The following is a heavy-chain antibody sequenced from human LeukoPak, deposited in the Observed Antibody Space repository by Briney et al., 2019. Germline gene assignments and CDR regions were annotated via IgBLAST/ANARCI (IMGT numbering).Heavy chain of an antibody. V-gene: IGHV3-48*02. CDR3: ARDRGYFYDQLDY. J-gene: IGHJ4*02. CDR2: ISVSGGVR. D-gene: IGHD2/OR15-2a*01. CDR1: GYPFSSYS. Sequence: GGSLRLSCVASGYPFSSYSMNWIRQAPGKGLEWVSYISVSGGVRSYADSVKGRFTISRDDARNSLYLQMNSLKDEGTAVYYCARDRGYFYDQLDYWGQGTLVTVSS.